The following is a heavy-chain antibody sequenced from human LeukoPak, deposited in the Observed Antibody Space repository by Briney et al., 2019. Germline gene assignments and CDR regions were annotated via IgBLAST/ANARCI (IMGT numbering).Heavy chain of an antibody. CDR1: GFIFNNYA. Sequence: GGSLRLSCAASGFIFNNYAMSWVRQAPGKGLEWVSSISGTGVTTYYADSVKGRFAISRDNSKNTLYLQMTSLRAEDTAVYYCVKDQRFGDLDDYRGQGTLVTVSS. CDR3: VKDQRFGDLDDY. CDR2: ISGTGVTT. J-gene: IGHJ4*02. D-gene: IGHD3-10*01. V-gene: IGHV3-23*01.